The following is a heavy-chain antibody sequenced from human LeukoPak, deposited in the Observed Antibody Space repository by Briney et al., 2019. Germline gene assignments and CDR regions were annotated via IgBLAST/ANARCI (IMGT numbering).Heavy chain of an antibody. D-gene: IGHD3-10*01. CDR3: ARREYPDPTSLHYYYPLDV. CDR1: GYTFSTYW. Sequence: KRGESLKISCKGFGYTFSTYWIAWVRQMPGKGLEWMGIIYPADSDTKYSPSFQGQVTISADKSTAFLQWSSLRASDTAMYYCARREYPDPTSLHYYYPLDVWGQGTTVTVSS. CDR2: IYPADSDT. J-gene: IGHJ6*02. V-gene: IGHV5-51*01.